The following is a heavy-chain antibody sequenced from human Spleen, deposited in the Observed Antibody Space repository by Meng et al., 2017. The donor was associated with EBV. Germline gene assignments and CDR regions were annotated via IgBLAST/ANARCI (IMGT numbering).Heavy chain of an antibody. CDR3: ARGYCSGGSCYSDY. Sequence: VQLQQWGAGLLKPSETLSLTCAAYGGSFSGHYWTWIRQPPGKGLEWIGEINHSGSTNYNPSLKSRVTISVDTSKNQFSLKLSSVTAADTAVYYCARGYCSGGSCYSDYWGQGTLVTVSS. V-gene: IGHV4-34*02. CDR2: INHSGST. J-gene: IGHJ4*02. CDR1: GGSFSGHY. D-gene: IGHD2-15*01.